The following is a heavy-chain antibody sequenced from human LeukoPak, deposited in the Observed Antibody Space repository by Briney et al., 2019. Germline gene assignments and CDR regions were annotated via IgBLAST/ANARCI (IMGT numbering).Heavy chain of an antibody. D-gene: IGHD6-19*01. V-gene: IGHV3-23*01. CDR2: ISGSGGST. Sequence: ETLSLTCAVSGGSISSSNWWSWVRQAPGKGLEWISAISGSGGSTYYADSVKGRFTISRDNSKNTLYLQMNSLRAEDTAVYYCAKIPYSSGWVQNWFDPWGQGTLVTVSS. CDR1: GGSISSSN. J-gene: IGHJ5*02. CDR3: AKIPYSSGWVQNWFDP.